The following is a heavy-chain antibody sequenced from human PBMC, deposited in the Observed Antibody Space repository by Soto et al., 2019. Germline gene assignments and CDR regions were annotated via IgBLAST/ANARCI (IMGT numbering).Heavy chain of an antibody. Sequence: GESLKISCKGSGYRFTSYWISWVRQMPGKGLEWMGRIDPSDSYTNYSPSFQGHVTISADKSISTAYLQWSSLKASDTAMYYCARLGGEFGYSYAVNYGMDVWGQGTTVTVSS. J-gene: IGHJ6*02. CDR1: GYRFTSYW. V-gene: IGHV5-10-1*01. D-gene: IGHD5-18*01. CDR2: IDPSDSYT. CDR3: ARLGGEFGYSYAVNYGMDV.